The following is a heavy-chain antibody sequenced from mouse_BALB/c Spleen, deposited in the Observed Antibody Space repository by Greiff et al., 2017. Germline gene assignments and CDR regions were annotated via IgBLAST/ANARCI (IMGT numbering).Heavy chain of an antibody. CDR2: IWGDGST. J-gene: IGHJ4*01. Sequence: VQLQQSGPGLVQPSQSLSITCTVSGFSLTSYGVHWVRQPPGKGLEWLGMIWGDGSTDYNSALKSRLSISKDNSKSQVFLKMNSLQTDDTARYYCAREKYGKYYAMDYWGQGTSVTVSS. D-gene: IGHD2-10*02. CDR3: AREKYGKYYAMDY. CDR1: GFSLTSYG. V-gene: IGHV2-6-7*01.